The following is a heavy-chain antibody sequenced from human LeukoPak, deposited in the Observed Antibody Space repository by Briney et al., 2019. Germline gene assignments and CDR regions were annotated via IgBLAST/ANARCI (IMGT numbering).Heavy chain of an antibody. CDR3: ARRPSVVTATADDY. J-gene: IGHJ4*02. V-gene: IGHV5-10-1*01. CDR2: IDPSDSYT. D-gene: IGHD2-15*01. Sequence: TRGESLRISCKGSGYSFTSYWISWVRQMPGKGLEWMGRIDPSDSYTNYSPSFQGHVTISADKSISTAYLQWSSLKASDTAMYYCARRPSVVTATADDYWGQGTLVTVSS. CDR1: GYSFTSYW.